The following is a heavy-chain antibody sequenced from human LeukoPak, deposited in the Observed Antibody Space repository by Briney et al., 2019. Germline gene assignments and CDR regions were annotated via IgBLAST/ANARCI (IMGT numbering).Heavy chain of an antibody. CDR2: IWYDGSNK. V-gene: IGHV3-33*06. J-gene: IGHJ3*02. CDR1: GFTFSSYG. Sequence: GGSLRLSCAASGFTFSSYGIHCVRQAPGKGREWGAVIWYDGSNKYYADSVKGRFTISRDNSKNTLYLQMNSLRAEDTAVYYCAKGGSYGSGSYKRGAFDIWGQGTMVTVSS. CDR3: AKGGSYGSGSYKRGAFDI. D-gene: IGHD3-10*01.